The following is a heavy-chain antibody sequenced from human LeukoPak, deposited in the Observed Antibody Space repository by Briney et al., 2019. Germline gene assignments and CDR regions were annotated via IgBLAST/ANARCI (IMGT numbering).Heavy chain of an antibody. CDR3: AKEFLAYDAFDI. CDR1: GFTFDDYS. CDR2: ISWDGGST. Sequence: PGGSLRLSCAASGFTFDDYSMHWVRQAPGKGLEWVSLISWDGGSTYYADSVKGRFTISRDNSKNSLYLQMNSLRTEDTALYYCAKEFLAYDAFDIWGQGTMVTVS. J-gene: IGHJ3*02. V-gene: IGHV3-43*01.